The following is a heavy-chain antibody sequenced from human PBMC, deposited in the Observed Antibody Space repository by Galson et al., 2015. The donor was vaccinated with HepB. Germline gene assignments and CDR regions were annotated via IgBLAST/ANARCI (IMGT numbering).Heavy chain of an antibody. J-gene: IGHJ6*02. V-gene: IGHV4-30-4*07. CDR1: GGSISSGGYS. Sequence: TLSLTCAVSGGSISSGGYSWSWIRQPPGKGLEWMGYIYYSGSAYYNPSLKSRITISLDTSKNQFSLKLTSVTAADTAVYYCARGPYDIMTGYHNYYYGIDVWGQGTTVTVSS. CDR2: IYYSGSA. CDR3: ARGPYDIMTGYHNYYYGIDV. D-gene: IGHD3-9*01.